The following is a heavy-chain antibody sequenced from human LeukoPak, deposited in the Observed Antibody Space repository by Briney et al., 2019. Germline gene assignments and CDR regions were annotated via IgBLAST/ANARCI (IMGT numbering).Heavy chain of an antibody. Sequence: GGSLRHSCAASGFTFSSYSMNWVRQAPGKGLEWVSSISSGGSYIYYGDSVKGRFTISRDNAKNSLYLQMNSLRAEDTAVYYCARDQVPNDYWGQGTLVTVSS. V-gene: IGHV3-21*01. CDR2: ISSGGSYI. CDR3: ARDQVPNDY. CDR1: GFTFSSYS. J-gene: IGHJ4*02.